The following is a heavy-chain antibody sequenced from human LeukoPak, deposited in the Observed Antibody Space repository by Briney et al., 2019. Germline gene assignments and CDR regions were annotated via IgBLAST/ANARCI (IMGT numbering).Heavy chain of an antibody. Sequence: PGGSLRLSCSASGFTFSNYAMHWVRQAPGKGLEYVSAISGTGGSTYYADSAKGRFTISRDNSKNTLFLQMSSLRPEDTAVYYCVNGGVAVARYWGQGTLVTVSS. J-gene: IGHJ4*02. D-gene: IGHD6-19*01. V-gene: IGHV3-64D*09. CDR1: GFTFSNYA. CDR2: ISGTGGST. CDR3: VNGGVAVARY.